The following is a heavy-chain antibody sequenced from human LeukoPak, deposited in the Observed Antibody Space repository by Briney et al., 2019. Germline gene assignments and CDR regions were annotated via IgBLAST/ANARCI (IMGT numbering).Heavy chain of an antibody. CDR1: GFTFSSYG. V-gene: IGHV3-30*18. CDR2: ISYDGNNE. D-gene: IGHD1-26*01. J-gene: IGHJ4*02. Sequence: PGRSLRLSCAASGFTFSSYGMHWVRQAPGKGLEWVSLISYDGNNEYYAGSVQGRFTISRDNSKNTLYLQMNSLRAEDTAVYYCAKDRGSYSPLYYFDYWGQGTLVTVSS. CDR3: AKDRGSYSPLYYFDY.